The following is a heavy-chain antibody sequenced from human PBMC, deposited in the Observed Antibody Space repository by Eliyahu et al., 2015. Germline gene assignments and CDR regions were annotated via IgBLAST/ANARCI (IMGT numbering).Heavy chain of an antibody. J-gene: IGHJ4*02. V-gene: IGHV4-61*01. Sequence: QVQLKESGPGLVKPSETLSLTCXVSGSSVSISSYYWSWIRQPPEKGLEWIGHMSDSGNIRYSPSLKSRITMSLDTAKNQFSLKLTSVNAADTAVYYCVRGDSNLYKLDYWSPGTLVTVSS. CDR2: MSDSGNI. CDR3: VRGDSNLYKLDY. CDR1: GSSVSISSYY. D-gene: IGHD3-22*01.